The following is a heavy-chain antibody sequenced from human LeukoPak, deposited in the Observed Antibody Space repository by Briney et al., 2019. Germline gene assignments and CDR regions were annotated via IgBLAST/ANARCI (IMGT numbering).Heavy chain of an antibody. D-gene: IGHD2-2*01. CDR1: GYTFTGYY. J-gene: IGHJ3*02. V-gene: IGHV1-2*02. CDR2: INPNSGGT. Sequence: ASVKVSCKASGYTFTGYYMHWVRQAPGQGLEWMGWINPNSGGTNYAQKFQGRVTMTRDTSISTAYMELSRLRSDDTAVYYCARVVCSSTSCYDAFDIWGQGTMVTVPS. CDR3: ARVVCSSTSCYDAFDI.